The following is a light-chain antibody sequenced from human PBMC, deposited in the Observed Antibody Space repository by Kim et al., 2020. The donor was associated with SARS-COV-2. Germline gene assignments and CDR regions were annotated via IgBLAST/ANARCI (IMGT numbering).Light chain of an antibody. J-gene: IGLJ2*01. CDR1: SANIGRNV. V-gene: IGLV1-44*01. CDR2: NNN. CDR3: ATWDDNLNGWL. Sequence: ELTQPPSASGTPGQRVIISCSGSSANIGRNVVNWYQQLPETAPKILIYNNNERPSGVPDRFSGSKSGTSASLAISDLQSEDEAQYYCATWDDNLNGWLFGEGTKVTVL.